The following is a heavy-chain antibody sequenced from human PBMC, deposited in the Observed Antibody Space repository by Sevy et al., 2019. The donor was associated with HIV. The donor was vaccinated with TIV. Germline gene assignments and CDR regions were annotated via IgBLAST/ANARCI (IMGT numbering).Heavy chain of an antibody. Sequence: ASVKVSCKASGYTFTGYYMHWVRQAPGQGLEWMGRINPNSGGTNDAQKIQGRVTMTRDTSISTAYMELSRLRSDDAAVYYCTRDVGIRGGVSDAFDIWGQGTMVTVSS. J-gene: IGHJ3*02. V-gene: IGHV1-2*06. CDR3: TRDVGIRGGVSDAFDI. CDR1: GYTFTGYY. D-gene: IGHD3-16*01. CDR2: INPNSGGT.